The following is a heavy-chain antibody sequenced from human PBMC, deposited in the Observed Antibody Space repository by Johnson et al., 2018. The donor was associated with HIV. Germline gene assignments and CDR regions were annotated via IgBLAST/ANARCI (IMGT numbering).Heavy chain of an antibody. D-gene: IGHD3-16*02. CDR2: MWYDGSNR. V-gene: IGHV3-33*01. CDR1: GFTFSTYG. CDR3: ARDFGLGDLSYETVDAFDF. Sequence: QMLLVESGGGVVQPGRSLRLSCAASGFTFSTYGMHWVRQAPGKGLEWVAVMWYDGSNRYYADSVKGRFTISRDNSKNTLYLQMNNLTIEDTAVYSCARDFGLGDLSYETVDAFDFWGPGTLVTVSS. J-gene: IGHJ3*01.